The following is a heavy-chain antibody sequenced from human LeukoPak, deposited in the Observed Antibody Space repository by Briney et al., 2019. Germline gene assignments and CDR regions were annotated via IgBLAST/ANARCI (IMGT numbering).Heavy chain of an antibody. D-gene: IGHD3-16*01. CDR3: AREAQGGYGPPGLGEDAFDI. CDR1: GFTFNTYW. J-gene: IGHJ3*02. V-gene: IGHV3-74*01. CDR2: IKSDGSSP. Sequence: GGSLRLSCAASGFTFNTYWMHWVRQAPGKGLVWVSRIKSDGSSPAYADSVRGRFTISRDNAKNTLYLQMNSLRSDDTAVYYCAREAQGGYGPPGLGEDAFDIWGQGTMVTVSS.